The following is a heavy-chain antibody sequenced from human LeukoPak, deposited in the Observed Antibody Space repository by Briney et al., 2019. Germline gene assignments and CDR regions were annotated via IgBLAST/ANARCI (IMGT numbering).Heavy chain of an antibody. J-gene: IGHJ4*02. CDR3: ARGPFSGSAYHPNYFDY. CDR1: GYTFISFY. D-gene: IGHD1-26*01. V-gene: IGHV1-46*01. CDR2: INPRDGGT. Sequence: ASVKVSCKASGYTFISFYLHWVRQAPGQGLEWLAIINPRDGGTTYAQNFQDRVTMTRDTSTSTVYMELSSLRSEDTAVYYCARGPFSGSAYHPNYFDYWGQGTLVTVSS.